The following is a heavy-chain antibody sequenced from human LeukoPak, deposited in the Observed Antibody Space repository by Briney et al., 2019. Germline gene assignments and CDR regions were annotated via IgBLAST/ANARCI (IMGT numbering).Heavy chain of an antibody. CDR2: IYPGDSDT. CDR1: GYSFTSYW. CDR3: ASGSSLRGQLGYFDY. J-gene: IGHJ4*02. V-gene: IGHV5-51*01. D-gene: IGHD2-2*01. Sequence: GESLKTSCKGSGYSFTSYWIGWVRQMPGKGLEWMGIIYPGDSDTRYSPSFQGQVTISADKSISTAYLQWSSLKASDTAMYYCASGSSLRGQLGYFDYWGQGTLVTVSS.